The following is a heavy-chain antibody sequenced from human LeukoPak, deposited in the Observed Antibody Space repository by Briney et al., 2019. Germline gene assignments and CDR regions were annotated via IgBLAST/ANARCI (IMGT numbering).Heavy chain of an antibody. CDR3: ARNLWFGESSDAFDM. CDR2: INPKSGGT. D-gene: IGHD3-10*01. Sequence: ASVKVSCKASGYSFTGHYMHWVRQAPGQGLEWMGWINPKSGGTNYAQKFQGRVTMTRDTSISTAYMDMSSLRSDDTAVYYCARNLWFGESSDAFDMWGQGTMLTVSS. CDR1: GYSFTGHY. V-gene: IGHV1-2*02. J-gene: IGHJ3*02.